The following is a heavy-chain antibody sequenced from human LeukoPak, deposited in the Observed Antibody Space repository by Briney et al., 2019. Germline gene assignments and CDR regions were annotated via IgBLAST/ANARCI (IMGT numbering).Heavy chain of an antibody. CDR2: FRGGGGSA. CDR3: AKDPNGDYIVSFDM. Sequence: GGSLRLSCTASGFTFSAYAMMLVRQAPGKGPGLVSVFRGGGGSAFYANSVKGSFPIPRTNSKDTLVLQMNRLRGEDTAVYYVAKDPNGDYIVSFDMWGPGRMVTVSS. J-gene: IGHJ3*02. D-gene: IGHD4-17*01. V-gene: IGHV3-23*01. CDR1: GFTFSAYA.